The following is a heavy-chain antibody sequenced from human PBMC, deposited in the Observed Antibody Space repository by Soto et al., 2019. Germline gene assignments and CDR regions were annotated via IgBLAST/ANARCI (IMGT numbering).Heavy chain of an antibody. D-gene: IGHD3-3*01. CDR1: GGCFKSGSYS. CDR2: VYHTGGT. Sequence: SGNPSLTCPFSGGCFKSGSYSLGWIRQPPGKGLEWIGYVYHTGGTSYNPSLKSRVSISMDTSKNQFSLNLDSVTAADTAVYFCARDFAYFDSWGQGTLVTVSS. J-gene: IGHJ4*02. CDR3: ARDFAYFDS. V-gene: IGHV4-61*01.